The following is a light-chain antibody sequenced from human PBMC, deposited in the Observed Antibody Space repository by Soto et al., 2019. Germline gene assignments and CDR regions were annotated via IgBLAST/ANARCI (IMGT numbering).Light chain of an antibody. V-gene: IGKV1-12*01. J-gene: IGKJ5*01. CDR1: QDIRSR. Sequence: DIQMTQSPSSVSASVGDIVIINSRASQDIRSRLAWYQQRPGRAPKILIYDASSLQSGVPSRFSGSGSGTDLTLTIDGLQPEDFGTYYCQQGVSLSITFGQGTRLEIK. CDR3: QQGVSLSIT. CDR2: DAS.